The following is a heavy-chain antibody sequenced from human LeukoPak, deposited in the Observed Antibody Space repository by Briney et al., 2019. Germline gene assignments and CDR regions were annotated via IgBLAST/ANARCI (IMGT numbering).Heavy chain of an antibody. Sequence: GGSLRLSCAASGFTFSSAWMHWVRQVPGEGPVWVSRMNYDGSTTNYADSVKGRFTISRDNAKSTLYLQMNGLRVEDTAVYYCARAGNYYFEDWGQGTLVTVSS. CDR3: ARAGNYYFED. CDR1: GFTFSSAW. V-gene: IGHV3-74*01. J-gene: IGHJ4*02. CDR2: MNYDGSTT. D-gene: IGHD1-7*01.